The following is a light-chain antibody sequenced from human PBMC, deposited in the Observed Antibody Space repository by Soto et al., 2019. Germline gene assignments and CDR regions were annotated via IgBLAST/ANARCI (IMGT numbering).Light chain of an antibody. J-gene: IGKJ5*01. CDR1: QTLSNSF. CDR2: DTS. V-gene: IGKV3-20*01. Sequence: EILLTHSQGTLSLSPGERATLSCSASQTLSNSFIAWYQQKPGQAPRLLIYDTSSRATGVPDRYSASGSGTDFTLTISRLAPEDFAVFFCQQYGTPQIIFGQGTRLEIK. CDR3: QQYGTPQII.